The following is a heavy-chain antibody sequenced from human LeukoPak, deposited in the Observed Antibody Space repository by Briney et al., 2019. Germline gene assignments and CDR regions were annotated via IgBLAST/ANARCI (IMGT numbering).Heavy chain of an antibody. Sequence: GGSLRLSCAASGFTFSSYWMHWVRQAPGKGPLWVSRINGDGSTTNYADSVKGRFTISRDNAKNTLYLQMNSLRAEDTAVYYCAEAASVRGVSYWGQGTLVTVSS. CDR1: GFTFSSYW. J-gene: IGHJ4*02. V-gene: IGHV3-74*01. D-gene: IGHD3-10*01. CDR3: AEAASVRGVSY. CDR2: INGDGSTT.